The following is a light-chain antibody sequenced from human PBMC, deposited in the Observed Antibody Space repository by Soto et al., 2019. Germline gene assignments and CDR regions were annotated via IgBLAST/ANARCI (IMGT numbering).Light chain of an antibody. CDR2: EVS. Sequence: SALTQPASVSGSPGKSITISCSGASSDIGYYNYVSWYQQHPGRAPKLMIYEVSNRPSGVSNRFSGSKSGNTASLTISGLQAEDEADYYCSSYTSSSTLYVVFGGGTKLTVL. V-gene: IGLV2-14*01. CDR1: SSDIGYYNY. J-gene: IGLJ2*01. CDR3: SSYTSSSTLYVV.